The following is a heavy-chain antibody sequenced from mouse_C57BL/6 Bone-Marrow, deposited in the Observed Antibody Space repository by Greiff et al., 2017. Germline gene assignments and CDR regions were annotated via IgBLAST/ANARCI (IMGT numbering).Heavy chain of an antibody. CDR3: ARSYSIYFWFAY. V-gene: IGHV1-81*01. D-gene: IGHD2-5*01. CDR2: IYPRRGNT. Sequence: QVQLQQSGAELARPGASVTLSCKASGYTFTSYGISWVKQRTGQGLEWIGEIYPRRGNTYYNEKFTGKATLTADKSSSTAYLELRSLTSEDSAVYFCARSYSIYFWFAYWGQGTLVTVSA. CDR1: GYTFTSYG. J-gene: IGHJ3*01.